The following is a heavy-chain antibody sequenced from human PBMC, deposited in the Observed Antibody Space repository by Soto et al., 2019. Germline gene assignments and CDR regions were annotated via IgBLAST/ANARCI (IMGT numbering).Heavy chain of an antibody. CDR3: ARDSSGFIDY. D-gene: IGHD3-22*01. CDR2: IYYSGST. CDR1: GGSVSSGSYY. Sequence: QVQLQESGPGLVKPSETLSLTCTVSGGSVSSGSYYWSWIRQPPGKGLEWIGYIYYSGSTNYNPSLKSRVTLSVDTSKNQFSLKLSSVTAADTAVYYCARDSSGFIDYWGQGTLVTVSS. V-gene: IGHV4-61*01. J-gene: IGHJ4*02.